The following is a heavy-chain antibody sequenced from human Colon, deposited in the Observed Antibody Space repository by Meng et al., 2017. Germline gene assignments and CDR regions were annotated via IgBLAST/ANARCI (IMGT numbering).Heavy chain of an antibody. CDR1: GGSITSSDW. J-gene: IGHJ5*02. CDR3: AREVVVAGTRNWLDP. D-gene: IGHD6-19*01. V-gene: IGHV4-4*03. CDR2: TYQNGRP. Sequence: VQRRGHAHGLGKPPGTLSPTCTVSGGSITSSDWWSWVRQTPGKGLEWIGETYQNGRPNYNPSLKSRVTISVDKSKNQFSLNMTSVTAADTAVYYCAREVVVAGTRNWLDPWGQGILVTVSS.